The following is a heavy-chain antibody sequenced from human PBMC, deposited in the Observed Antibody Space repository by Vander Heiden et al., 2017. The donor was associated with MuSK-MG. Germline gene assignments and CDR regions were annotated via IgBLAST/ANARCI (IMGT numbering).Heavy chain of an antibody. J-gene: IGHJ4*02. D-gene: IGHD3-10*01. CDR3: ERQSTIWCGELLYDF. CDR2: IRGKAQGETA. Sequence: VQLVVCGGCMLRSSRSLKHNSTTSGFNFGAYAITWFTQAPGKGLEWVGIIRGKAQGETAGYAAFVEGRFSISRDDSKSIGYLQMNSLKTEDTGLYDCERQSTIWCGELLYDFWGQGTPVTVSS. V-gene: IGHV3-49*05. CDR1: GFNFGAYA.